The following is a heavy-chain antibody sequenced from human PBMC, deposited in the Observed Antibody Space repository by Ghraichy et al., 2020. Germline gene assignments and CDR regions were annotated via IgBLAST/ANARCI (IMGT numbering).Heavy chain of an antibody. J-gene: IGHJ4*02. V-gene: IGHV3-30-3*01. CDR2: ISYDGSNK. CDR1: GFTFSSYA. Sequence: GGSLRLSCAASGFTFSSYAMHWVRQAPGKGLEWVAVISYDGSNKYYADSVKGRFTISRDNSKNTLYLQMNSLRAEDTAVYYCARDRARVVVAASIPDYWGQGTLVTVSS. CDR3: ARDRARVVVAASIPDY. D-gene: IGHD2-15*01.